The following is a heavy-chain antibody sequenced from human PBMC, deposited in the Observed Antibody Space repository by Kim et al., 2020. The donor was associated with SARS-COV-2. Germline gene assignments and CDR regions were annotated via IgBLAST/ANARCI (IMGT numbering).Heavy chain of an antibody. Sequence: YIYYADSVKGRFTISRDNAKNSLYLQMNSLRAEDTAVYYCARDTADYFDYWGQGTLVTVSS. CDR2: YI. J-gene: IGHJ4*02. CDR3: ARDTADYFDY. V-gene: IGHV3-21*01. D-gene: IGHD4-17*01.